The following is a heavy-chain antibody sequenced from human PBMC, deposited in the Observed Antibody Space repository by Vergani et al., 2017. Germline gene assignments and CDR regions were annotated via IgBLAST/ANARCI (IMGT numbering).Heavy chain of an antibody. CDR3: ARDLRLLDFWSGFDY. D-gene: IGHD3-3*01. CDR2: IWYDGSNK. Sequence: QVQLVESGGGVVQPGRSLRLSCAASGFTFSSYGMHWVRQAPGKGLEWVAVIWYDGSNKYYADSVKGRFTISRDNSKNTLYLRMNSLRAEDTAVYYCARDLRLLDFWSGFDYWGQGTLVTVSS. CDR1: GFTFSSYG. V-gene: IGHV3-33*01. J-gene: IGHJ4*02.